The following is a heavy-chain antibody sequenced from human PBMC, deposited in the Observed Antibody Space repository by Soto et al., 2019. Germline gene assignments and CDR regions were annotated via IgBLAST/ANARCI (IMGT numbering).Heavy chain of an antibody. CDR3: AKPPDYNWNDY. D-gene: IGHD1-20*01. CDR1: GFTFSSYT. J-gene: IGHJ4*02. Sequence: PGGSLRLSCAASGFTFSSYTMSGVRQAPGKGLEWISAVSGSGGSTYYADSVKGRFTISRDNSKDTLYLQMNNLRAEDTAVYYCAKPPDYNWNDYWGQGTLVTVSS. CDR2: VSGSGGST. V-gene: IGHV3-23*01.